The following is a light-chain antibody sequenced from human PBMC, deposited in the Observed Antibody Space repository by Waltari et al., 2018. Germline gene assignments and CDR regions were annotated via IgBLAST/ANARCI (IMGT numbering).Light chain of an antibody. CDR2: DAS. V-gene: IGKV1-33*01. CDR3: QQHDNPPYT. J-gene: IGKJ2*01. CDR1: QDISNY. Sequence: DIQMTQPPSSLSASVGDRVTITCQASQDISNYLNWYQQKPGKAPKLLIYDASNLETGVPSRFSGSGSGTDFTFTISSLQPEDIATYYCQQHDNPPYTFGQGTKLEIK.